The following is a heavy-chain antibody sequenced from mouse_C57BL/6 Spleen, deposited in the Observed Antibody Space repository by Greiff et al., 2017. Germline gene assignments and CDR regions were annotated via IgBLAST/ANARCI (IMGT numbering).Heavy chain of an antibody. V-gene: IGHV1-80*01. CDR2: IYPGDGDT. CDR3: ARGRLRRGYYAMDY. D-gene: IGHD2-4*01. Sequence: VQLQESGAELVKPGASVKISCKASGYAFSSYWMNWVKQRPGKGLEWIGQIYPGDGDTNYNGKFKGKATLTADKSSSTAYMQLSSLTSEDSAVYFCARGRLRRGYYAMDYWGQGTSVTVSS. CDR1: GYAFSSYW. J-gene: IGHJ4*01.